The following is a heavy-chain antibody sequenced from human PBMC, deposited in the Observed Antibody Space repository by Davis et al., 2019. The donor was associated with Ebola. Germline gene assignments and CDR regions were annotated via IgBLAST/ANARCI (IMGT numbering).Heavy chain of an antibody. Sequence: HSQTLSLTCAISGDSVSSVAWNWIRQSPSRGPEWLGRTYYTSKWNNDYAVSVKSRININPDTSKNQLSLQLNSVTPEDTAVYYCARGCLRGGLDVWGEGTTVTVSS. CDR1: GDSVSSVA. CDR3: ARGCLRGGLDV. J-gene: IGHJ6*04. CDR2: TYYTSKWNN. D-gene: IGHD3-16*01. V-gene: IGHV6-1*01.